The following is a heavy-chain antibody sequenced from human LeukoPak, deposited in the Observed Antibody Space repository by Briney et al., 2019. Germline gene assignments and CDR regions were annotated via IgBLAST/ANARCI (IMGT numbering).Heavy chain of an antibody. CDR1: GYSFTTYW. J-gene: IGHJ4*02. D-gene: IGHD3-3*01. V-gene: IGHV5-51*01. CDR2: IYPGDSHT. CDR3: ARGSLPYYDIWGGYSAFDY. Sequence: GESLKISCKCSGYSFTTYWIGWVRQMPGKGLEWMGFIYPGDSHTRYSPSFQGQVTISSDKSITTAYLQWSSLKASDTAMFYCARGSLPYYDIWGGYSAFDYWGQGSLVTVSS.